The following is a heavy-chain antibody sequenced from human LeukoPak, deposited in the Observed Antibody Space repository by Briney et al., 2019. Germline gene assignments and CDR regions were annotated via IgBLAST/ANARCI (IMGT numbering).Heavy chain of an antibody. Sequence: ASVKVSCKTSGGTFIYYGFTWVRQAPGQGLEWMGGIIPIFGTGKYAQKFQGRVTVIADEFTSTAHMELSSLRSEETAVYYCASRYCSGGSCFSRDNYYYYMDVWGKGTTVTVSS. D-gene: IGHD2-15*01. V-gene: IGHV1-69*13. J-gene: IGHJ6*03. CDR3: ASRYCSGGSCFSRDNYYYYMDV. CDR2: IIPIFGTG. CDR1: GGTFIYYG.